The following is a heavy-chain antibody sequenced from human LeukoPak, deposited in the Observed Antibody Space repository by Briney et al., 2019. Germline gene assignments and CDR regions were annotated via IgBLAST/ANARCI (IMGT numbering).Heavy chain of an antibody. CDR2: IDWSGGST. D-gene: IGHD1-14*01. J-gene: IGHJ4*02. V-gene: IGHV3-20*04. CDR3: ARAPITGPYYFDY. CDR1: GVAFYDNG. Sequence: GGSLRLSCTASGVAFYDNGVSWVRQIPGKGLEWVSGIDWSGGSTGYADPLRGRFTISRDNAKNSLYLQMDRLRAEDTALYYCARAPITGPYYFDYWGQGTLVTVSS.